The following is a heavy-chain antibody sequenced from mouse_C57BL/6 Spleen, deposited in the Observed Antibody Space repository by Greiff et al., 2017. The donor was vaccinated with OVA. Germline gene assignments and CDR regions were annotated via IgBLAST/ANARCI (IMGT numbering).Heavy chain of an antibody. CDR3: ARSWDEDYAMDY. Sequence: QVQLQQSGAELVRPGTSVKVSCKASGYAFTNYLIEWVKQRPGQGLEWIGVINPGSGGTNYNEKFKGKATLTADKSSSTAYMQLSSLTSEDAAVDFCARSWDEDYAMDYWGQGTSVTVSS. CDR1: GYAFTNYL. J-gene: IGHJ4*01. V-gene: IGHV1-54*01. CDR2: INPGSGGT. D-gene: IGHD4-1*01.